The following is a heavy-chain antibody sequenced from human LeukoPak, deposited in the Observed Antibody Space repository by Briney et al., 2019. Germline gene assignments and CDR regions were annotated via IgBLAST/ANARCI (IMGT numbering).Heavy chain of an antibody. Sequence: GGSLRLPCAASGFTFGTHPMTWVRQAPGKGLEWVSAISGSATGSRTYCADSVKGRFTVSRDNSKNTLYLQMSSLRVDDTAVYYCASDQSCSSIRCHFHAFDIWGQGTVVTVSS. V-gene: IGHV3-23*01. CDR2: ISGSATGSRT. CDR3: ASDQSCSSIRCHFHAFDI. CDR1: GFTFGTHP. J-gene: IGHJ3*02. D-gene: IGHD2-2*01.